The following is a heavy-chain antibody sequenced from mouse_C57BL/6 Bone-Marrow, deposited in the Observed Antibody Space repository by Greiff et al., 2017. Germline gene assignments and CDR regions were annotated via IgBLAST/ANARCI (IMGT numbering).Heavy chain of an antibody. J-gene: IGHJ4*01. CDR3: ARDDYGSRYYAMDY. CDR2: ISYDGSN. Sequence: DVKLQESGPGLVKPSQSLSLTCSVTGYSITSGYYWNWIRQFPGNKLEWMGYISYDGSNNYNPSLKNRISITRDTSKNQFFLKLNSVTTEDTATYYCARDDYGSRYYAMDYWGQGTSVTVSS. CDR1: GYSITSGYY. D-gene: IGHD1-1*01. V-gene: IGHV3-6*01.